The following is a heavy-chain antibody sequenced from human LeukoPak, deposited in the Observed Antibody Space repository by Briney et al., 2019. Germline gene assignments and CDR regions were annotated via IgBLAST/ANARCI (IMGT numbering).Heavy chain of an antibody. Sequence: GGSLRLSCAASGFTVSSNYMSWVRQAPGKGLEWVSVIYSGGSTYYADSVKGRFTISRDNSKNTLYLQMNSLRAEDTAVYYCARDQGFYYYYGMDVWGKGTTVTVSS. V-gene: IGHV3-53*01. CDR3: ARDQGFYYYYGMDV. CDR2: IYSGGST. J-gene: IGHJ6*04. CDR1: GFTVSSNY.